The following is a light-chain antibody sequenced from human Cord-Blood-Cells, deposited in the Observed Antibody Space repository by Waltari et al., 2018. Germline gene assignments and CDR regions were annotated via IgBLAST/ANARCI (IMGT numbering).Light chain of an antibody. CDR2: GGG. CDR3: CSYAGSSTPYV. Sequence: YTPPPGKAPKSMICGGGKRPLGVSKRFSGFKSGNTASLTISGLQAEDEADYYCCSYAGSSTPYVFGTGTKVTVI. J-gene: IGLJ1*01. V-gene: IGLV2-23*01.